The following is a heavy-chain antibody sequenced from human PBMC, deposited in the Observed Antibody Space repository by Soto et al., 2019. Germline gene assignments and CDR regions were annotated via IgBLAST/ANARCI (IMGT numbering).Heavy chain of an antibody. CDR2: IYYSGST. V-gene: IGHV4-59*01. Sequence: QVQLQESGPRLVKPSETLSLTCIVSGGSISNYYWSWIRQPPGKGLEWIGYIYYSGSTNYNPSLQSRVTISVDTSKNQFSLKLSSVTAADTAAYYCARAVLPATAPFDYWGQGTLVTVSS. D-gene: IGHD2-2*01. CDR3: ARAVLPATAPFDY. J-gene: IGHJ4*02. CDR1: GGSISNYY.